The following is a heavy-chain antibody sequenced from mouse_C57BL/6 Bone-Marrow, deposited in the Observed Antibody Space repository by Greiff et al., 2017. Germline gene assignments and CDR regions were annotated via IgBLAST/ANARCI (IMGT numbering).Heavy chain of an antibody. CDR1: GYTFTSYW. J-gene: IGHJ1*03. CDR3: AIGTTTVVDTGYFDV. CDR2: IHPSDSDT. Sequence: QVQLQQPGAELVKPGASVKVSCKASGYTFTSYWMHWVKQRPGQGLEWIGRIHPSDSDTNYNQKFKGKATLTVDTSSSTAYMQLSSLTSEDSAVYYGAIGTTTVVDTGYFDVWGTGTTVTVSS. D-gene: IGHD1-1*01. V-gene: IGHV1-74*01.